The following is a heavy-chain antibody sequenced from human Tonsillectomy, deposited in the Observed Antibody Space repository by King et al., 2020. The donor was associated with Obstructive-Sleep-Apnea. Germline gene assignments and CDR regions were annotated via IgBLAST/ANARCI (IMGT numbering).Heavy chain of an antibody. CDR2: IDWDDDK. J-gene: IGHJ6*02. CDR1: GFSLTSSGMC. D-gene: IGHD1-1*01. CDR3: ARARIRDQKDDNYYYGMDV. Sequence: VTLKESGPALVKPTQTLTLTCTFSGFSLTSSGMCVSWIRQPPGKALEWLARIDWDDDKNYITSLKTRLTVFKDTSKNQVVLTMTNMDPVDTATYYCARARIRDQKDDNYYYGMDVWGQGTPVIVSS. V-gene: IGHV2-70*11.